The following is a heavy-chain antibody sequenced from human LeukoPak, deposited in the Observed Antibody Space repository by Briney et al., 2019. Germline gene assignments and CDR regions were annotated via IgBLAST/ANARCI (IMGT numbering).Heavy chain of an antibody. D-gene: IGHD3-10*01. CDR3: ARDFKAGFGEFPIDY. Sequence: GGSLRLSCAASGFTFSSYSMNWVRQAPGKGLEWVSSISSSSSYIYYADSVKGRFTISRDNAKNSLYLQMNSLRAEDTAVSYCARDFKAGFGEFPIDYWGQGTLVTVSS. V-gene: IGHV3-21*01. CDR1: GFTFSSYS. CDR2: ISSSSSYI. J-gene: IGHJ4*02.